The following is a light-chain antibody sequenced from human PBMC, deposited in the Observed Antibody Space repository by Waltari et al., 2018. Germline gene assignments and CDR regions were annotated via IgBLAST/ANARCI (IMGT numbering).Light chain of an antibody. Sequence: EIMLTQSPGTLSLSPGERATLSCRASQSISKYLAWYQQKPGPAPSLLSYDASSRATGIPDRFSGSGSGTDFSLTISRLEPEDFAVYYCQKYGSLPATFGQGTKVEIK. V-gene: IGKV3-20*01. J-gene: IGKJ1*01. CDR3: QKYGSLPAT. CDR1: QSISKY. CDR2: DAS.